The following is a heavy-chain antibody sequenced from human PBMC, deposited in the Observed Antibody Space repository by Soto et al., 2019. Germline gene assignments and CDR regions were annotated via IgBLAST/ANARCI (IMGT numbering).Heavy chain of an antibody. D-gene: IGHD3-22*01. CDR3: AKDHPSSSGYYNLDY. Sequence: RPSCAAPGFTVCSYAISWGPHGRGKGLEWVSAISGSGGSTYYADSVKGRFTISRDNSKNTLYLQMNSLRAEDTAVYYCAKDHPSSSGYYNLDYWGQGTLVTVS. CDR2: ISGSGGST. V-gene: IGHV3-23*01. CDR1: GFTVCSYA. J-gene: IGHJ4*02.